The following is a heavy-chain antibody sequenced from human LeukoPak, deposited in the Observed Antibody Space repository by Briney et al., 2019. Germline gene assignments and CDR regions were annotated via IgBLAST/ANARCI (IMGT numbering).Heavy chain of an antibody. J-gene: IGHJ4*02. CDR2: ISGSGGST. CDR1: GFTFSSYA. CDR3: HQILTGYLIPHFLDY. D-gene: IGHD3-9*01. V-gene: IGHV3-23*01. Sequence: RGSLRLSCAASGFTFSSYAMSWVRQAPGKGLEWVSAISGSGGSTYYADSVKGRFTISRDNSKNTLYLQMDSLRAEDTAVYYCHQILTGYLIPHFLDYWGQGTLVTVSS.